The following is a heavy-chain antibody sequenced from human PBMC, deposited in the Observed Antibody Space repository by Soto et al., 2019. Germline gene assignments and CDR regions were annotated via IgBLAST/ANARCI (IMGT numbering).Heavy chain of an antibody. J-gene: IGHJ4*02. D-gene: IGHD3-10*01. CDR3: ARADTTIVPLAQ. CDR1: GGSISGYF. Sequence: PSETLSLTCTVSGGSISGYFWNGRRQPPGRGLEWIGYMSYTGNTNYNPSPTSRVSISVDTSKNQFSLNLNSVTAADTAVYYCARADTTIVPLAQWGQGSLVTVSS. CDR2: MSYTGNT. V-gene: IGHV4-59*01.